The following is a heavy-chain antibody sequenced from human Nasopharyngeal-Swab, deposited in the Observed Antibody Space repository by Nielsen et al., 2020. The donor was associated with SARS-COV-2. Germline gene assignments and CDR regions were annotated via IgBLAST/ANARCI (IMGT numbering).Heavy chain of an antibody. CDR1: GFTFRSYW. V-gene: IGHV3-7*01. CDR3: AREGGDQVRGVIIGYYYYYGMDV. D-gene: IGHD3-10*01. CDR2: IKQDGSEK. Sequence: SLNLSCAASGFTFRSYWMRWVLQPPGKVLEWVANIKQDGSEKYYVDPVKGRFTISRDNAKNSPYLQMNILRAEDTAVYYCAREGGDQVRGVIIGYYYYYGMDVWGQGTTVTVSS. J-gene: IGHJ6*02.